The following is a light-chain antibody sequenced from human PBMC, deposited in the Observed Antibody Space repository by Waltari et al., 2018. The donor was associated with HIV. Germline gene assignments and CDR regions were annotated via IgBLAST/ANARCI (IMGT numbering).Light chain of an antibody. J-gene: IGLJ2*01. CDR2: QDD. V-gene: IGLV3-1*01. CDR1: KLGDKY. CDR3: QAWDSSTVI. Sequence: SFELTQPPSVSVSPGQTASISCSGDKLGDKYASWYQQKPGQSPVLVIYQDDKRPSGIPARFSGSNSGNTATLTISGAQAVDEADYYCQAWDSSTVIFGGGTKLIVL.